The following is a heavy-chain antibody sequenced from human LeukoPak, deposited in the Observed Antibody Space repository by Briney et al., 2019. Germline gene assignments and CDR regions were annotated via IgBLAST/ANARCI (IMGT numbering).Heavy chain of an antibody. CDR1: GFTFSSYG. V-gene: IGHV3-30*18. CDR3: AKDFPVPAALGGFDY. D-gene: IGHD2-2*01. J-gene: IGHJ4*02. CDR2: ISYDGSNK. Sequence: AGSLTLSCAASGFTFSSYGMHWVRQAPGKGLDWVAVISYDGSNKYYEDSVKGRFTISRDNSKNTLYLQMNSLRAEDTAVYYCAKDFPVPAALGGFDYWGQGTLVTVSS.